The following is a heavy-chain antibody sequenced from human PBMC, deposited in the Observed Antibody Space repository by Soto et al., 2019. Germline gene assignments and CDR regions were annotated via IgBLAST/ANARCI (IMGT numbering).Heavy chain of an antibody. CDR1: GDSITSNTYY. CDR2: IYHIENT. D-gene: IGHD1-7*01. CDR3: ARLRVPNYYFDF. J-gene: IGHJ4*02. V-gene: IGHV4-39*01. Sequence: SETLSLTCTVSGDSITSNTYYWGWIRQPPGKGLEWIGNIYHIENTFYNESLKSRVAISVDTSKSQFSLILRSVTAADTAVYYCARLRVPNYYFDFWGRGALVTVSS.